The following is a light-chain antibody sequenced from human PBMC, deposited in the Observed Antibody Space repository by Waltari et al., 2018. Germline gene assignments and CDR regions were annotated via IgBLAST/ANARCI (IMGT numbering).Light chain of an antibody. J-gene: IGKJ2*03. CDR1: ENVNNY. CDR2: RAS. V-gene: IGKV1-39*01. CDR3: QHGYRIPYS. Sequence: DIQMTQSPSSLSASIGDRVTIACRTSENVNNYLNWYQQKSGKAPILLIYRASTLESGVPSRLSGSGSGTDDTFTLSSLQSEDVATYFCQHGYRIPYSFGQGTKVEI.